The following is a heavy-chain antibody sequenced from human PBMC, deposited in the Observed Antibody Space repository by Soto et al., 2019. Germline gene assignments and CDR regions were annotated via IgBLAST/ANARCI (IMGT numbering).Heavy chain of an antibody. CDR3: ASDTYTSTLVTIMDY. Sequence: PGGSLRLSCAASGFTFSNYGMNWVRQAPGKGLEWVSYIDSSSRSIYYSDSVKGRFSISRDNAESSLFLQMNSLRDEDTAVYYCASDTYTSTLVTIMDYWGQGILVTVSS. CDR2: IDSSSRSI. V-gene: IGHV3-48*02. D-gene: IGHD2-21*02. CDR1: GFTFSNYG. J-gene: IGHJ4*02.